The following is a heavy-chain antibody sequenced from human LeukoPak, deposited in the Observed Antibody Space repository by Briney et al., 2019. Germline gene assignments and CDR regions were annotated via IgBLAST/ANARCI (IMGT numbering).Heavy chain of an antibody. J-gene: IGHJ5*02. CDR1: GGSISSYY. CDR2: IYYSGST. V-gene: IGHV4-59*01. Sequence: SETLSLTCTVSGGSISSYYWSWIRQPPGKGLEWIVYIYYSGSTNYNPSLKSRVTLSVDTSKNQFSLKLSSVTAADTAVYYCAREGTSGTHLNWFDPWGQGTLVTVSS. CDR3: AREGTSGTHLNWFDP. D-gene: IGHD1-1*01.